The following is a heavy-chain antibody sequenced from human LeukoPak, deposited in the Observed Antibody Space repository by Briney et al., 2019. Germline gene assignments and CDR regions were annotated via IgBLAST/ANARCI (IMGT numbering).Heavy chain of an antibody. Sequence: GGSLRLSCEASGFTFSSCAMSWVRQAPGKGLEWVSGISGSGGRTYYADSLEGRITISRDNSKNTLYLQMNSLRVEDTAVYYCAKESLGRRGYGLSAVDYWGQGTLVTVSS. CDR2: ISGSGGRT. CDR3: AKESLGRRGYGLSAVDY. D-gene: IGHD5-18*01. V-gene: IGHV3-23*01. CDR1: GFTFSSCA. J-gene: IGHJ4*02.